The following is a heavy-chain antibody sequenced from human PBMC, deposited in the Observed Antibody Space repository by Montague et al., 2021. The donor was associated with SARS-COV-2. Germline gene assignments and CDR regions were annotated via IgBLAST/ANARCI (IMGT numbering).Heavy chain of an antibody. D-gene: IGHD2-2*01. J-gene: IGHJ6*02. CDR1: GGTFSSYA. CDR3: ARDPPRGLVVPAAMLQHYDYGMDV. CDR2: IIPILGIA. Sequence: QSGAEVKKPGESLKISCKASGGTFSSYAISWVRQAPGQGLEWMGRIIPILGIANYAQKFQGRVTITADKSTNTAYMELSSLISEDTAVYYCARDPPRGLVVPAAMLQHYDYGMDVWGQGTPVTVSS. V-gene: IGHV1-69*04.